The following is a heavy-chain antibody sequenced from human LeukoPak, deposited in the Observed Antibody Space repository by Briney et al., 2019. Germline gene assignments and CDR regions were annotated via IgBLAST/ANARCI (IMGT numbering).Heavy chain of an antibody. CDR3: ARTVGTHRFDY. Sequence: SETLSLTCTVSGGSISSSDYYWGWIRQPPGERLKWIGTIYYNGNTYYNPSLQSRVITSVDTSKNQFSLKLTSVTAPDTAVYYCARTVGTHRFDYWGQGILVTVSS. CDR2: IYYNGNT. J-gene: IGHJ4*02. V-gene: IGHV4-39*01. CDR1: GGSISSSDYY. D-gene: IGHD4-23*01.